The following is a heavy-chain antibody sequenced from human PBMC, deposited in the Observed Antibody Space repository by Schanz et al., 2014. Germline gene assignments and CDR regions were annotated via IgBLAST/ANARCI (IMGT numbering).Heavy chain of an antibody. Sequence: QVQVVQSGGGLVKPGGSLRLSCAASGFTFSSYDVFWVRQAPGKGLEWVAILWHDGSKKYYADSVKGRFTISRDNSKNTVYIQMNSLRAEDTAVYYCARGGPAYYFDDWGQGTLVTVSS. CDR1: GFTFSSYD. CDR3: ARGGPAYYFDD. J-gene: IGHJ4*02. V-gene: IGHV3-33*01. CDR2: LWHDGSKK.